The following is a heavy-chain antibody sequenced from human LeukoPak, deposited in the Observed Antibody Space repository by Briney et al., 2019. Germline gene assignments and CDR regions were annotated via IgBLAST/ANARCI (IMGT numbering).Heavy chain of an antibody. V-gene: IGHV3-48*04. CDR3: AREHYGDYGYFDL. CDR2: ITTSSDTI. J-gene: IGHJ2*01. CDR1: GFTFSSYS. D-gene: IGHD4-17*01. Sequence: GGSLRLSCAASGFTFSSYSMNWVRQAPGKGLEWVSYITTSSDTIYYADSVKGRFTISRDNAKNSLYLQMNSLRAEDTAVYYCAREHYGDYGYFDLWGRGTLVTVSS.